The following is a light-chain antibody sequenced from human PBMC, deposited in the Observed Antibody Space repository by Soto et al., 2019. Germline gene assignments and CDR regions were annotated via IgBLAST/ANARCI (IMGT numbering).Light chain of an antibody. J-gene: IGKJ4*01. Sequence: EIVLTQSPGTLSLSPGERATLSCRASQSVSSSYLAWYQQKPGQAPRLLIYGASSRATGSPDRFSGSGSGTDFTLTISRLEAEEFAVYYCQQYGSSLGVTFGGGTKVQLK. CDR1: QSVSSSY. V-gene: IGKV3-20*01. CDR3: QQYGSSLGVT. CDR2: GAS.